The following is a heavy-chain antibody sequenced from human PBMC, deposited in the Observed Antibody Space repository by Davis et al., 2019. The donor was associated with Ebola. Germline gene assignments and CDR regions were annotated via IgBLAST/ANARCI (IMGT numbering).Heavy chain of an antibody. D-gene: IGHD3/OR15-3a*01. V-gene: IGHV4-39*01. J-gene: IGHJ4*02. CDR2: TYYSGST. CDR1: GGSMNTGVYL. Sequence: SETLSLTCTISGGSMNTGVYLWGWVRQPPGLGLEWIGSTYYSGSTYYNPSLKSRVTISVGTSNNQFSLKLNSVTAADTAMYYCARLDSQRYFDYWGQGTLVTISS. CDR3: ARLDSQRYFDY.